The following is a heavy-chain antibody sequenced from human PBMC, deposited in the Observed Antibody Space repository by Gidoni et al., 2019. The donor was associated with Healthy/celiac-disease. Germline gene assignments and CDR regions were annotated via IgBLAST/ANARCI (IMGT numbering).Heavy chain of an antibody. D-gene: IGHD3-10*01. J-gene: IGHJ4*02. CDR1: GGSISRSSYY. CDR2: IYYSGST. CDR3: ARGGSGSYYSFPFDY. Sequence: QLQLQESGPGLVKPSETLSLTCTVSGGSISRSSYYWGWIRQPPGKGLEWIGSIYYSGSTYYNPSLKSRVTISVDTSKNQFSLKLSSVTAADTAVYYCARGGSGSYYSFPFDYWGQGTLVTVSS. V-gene: IGHV4-39*07.